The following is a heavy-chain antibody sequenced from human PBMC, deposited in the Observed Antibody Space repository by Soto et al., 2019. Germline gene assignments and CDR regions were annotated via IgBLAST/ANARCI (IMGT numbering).Heavy chain of an antibody. CDR1: GSSLSTSGVG. CDR2: IYWDDDR. V-gene: IGHV2-5*02. Sequence: QITLKESGPTRVKPTQPLTLTCTLSGSSLSTSGVGVGWMRQPPGTALERLALIYWDDDRRYNPSLATTLTITKDTSKHPLVLTMTNMNPVDTATYSRANRAGLRGNWNGGYCDFWGQGALVTVSS. J-gene: IGHJ4*02. D-gene: IGHD1-1*01. CDR3: ANRAGLRGNWNGGYCDF.